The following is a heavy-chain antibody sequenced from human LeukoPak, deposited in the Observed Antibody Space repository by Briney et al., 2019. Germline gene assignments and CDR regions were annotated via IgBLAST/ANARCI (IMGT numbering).Heavy chain of an antibody. CDR1: GFTFSSYA. J-gene: IGHJ4*02. CDR3: ARDASSYGGKSWGEGY. V-gene: IGHV1-69*01. D-gene: IGHD4-17*01. CDR2: IIPIFGTT. Sequence: PGRSLRLSCAASGFTFSSYAITWVRQAPGQGLEWVGGIIPIFGTTKYAQKFQGRATITADASATTAYMELVSLTSGDTAVYYCARDASSYGGKSWGEGYWGQGTRVTVSS.